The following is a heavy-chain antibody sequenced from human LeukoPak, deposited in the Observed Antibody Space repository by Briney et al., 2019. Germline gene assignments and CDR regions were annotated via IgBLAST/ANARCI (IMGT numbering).Heavy chain of an antibody. CDR2: IYSDGST. D-gene: IGHD3-16*02. Sequence: GGSLRLSCVASGFTVSSNYMSWVRQAPGKGLEWVSVIYSDGSTNYADSVKGRFIISRDNSKNTAFLQMNSLRAEDTAVYYCARDRDDYVWGSYRPFDPWGQGTLVTVSS. CDR3: ARDRDDYVWGSYRPFDP. V-gene: IGHV3-66*01. J-gene: IGHJ5*02. CDR1: GFTVSSNY.